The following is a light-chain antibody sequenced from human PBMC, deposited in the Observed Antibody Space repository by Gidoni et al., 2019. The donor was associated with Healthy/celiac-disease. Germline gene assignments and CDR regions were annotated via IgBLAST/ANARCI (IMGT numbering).Light chain of an antibody. CDR2: AAS. CDR3: RQSYSSPDT. CDR1: QSISSY. Sequence: DIQMTQSPSSLSVSVGDRVTITCRASQSISSYLNWYQQKPGKAPKLLIYAASSLQSGVPSKFSGSGSGTDFTLTISNLQPEDFATYYCRQSYSSPDTFGQGTKLEIK. V-gene: IGKV1-39*01. J-gene: IGKJ2*01.